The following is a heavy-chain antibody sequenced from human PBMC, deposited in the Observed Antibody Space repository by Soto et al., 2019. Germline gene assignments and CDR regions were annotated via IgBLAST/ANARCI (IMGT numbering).Heavy chain of an antibody. CDR1: GGSISSYD. V-gene: IGHV4-4*07. J-gene: IGHJ4*02. Sequence: PSETLSVTCTVSGGSISSYDWSWIRQPAGKGLEWIGRIYTRASTNYTPSLKRRVTMSVDTSKNQFSLKLSSVTAADAAVYYCARERGGYSSGGSCFPFDYWGQGTLVTVSS. CDR3: ARERGGYSSGGSCFPFDY. CDR2: IYTRAST. D-gene: IGHD2-15*01.